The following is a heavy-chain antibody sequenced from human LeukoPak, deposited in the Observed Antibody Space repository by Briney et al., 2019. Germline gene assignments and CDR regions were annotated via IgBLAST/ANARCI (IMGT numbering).Heavy chain of an antibody. CDR2: IIPIFGTA. V-gene: IGHV1-69*13. Sequence: ASVKVSCKASGYTFTSYGISWVRQAPGQGLEWMGGIIPIFGTANYAQKFQGRVTITADESTSTAYMELSSLRSEDTAVYYCARDHLPAAAGFDPWGQGTLVTVSS. D-gene: IGHD6-13*01. CDR1: GYTFTSYG. J-gene: IGHJ5*02. CDR3: ARDHLPAAAGFDP.